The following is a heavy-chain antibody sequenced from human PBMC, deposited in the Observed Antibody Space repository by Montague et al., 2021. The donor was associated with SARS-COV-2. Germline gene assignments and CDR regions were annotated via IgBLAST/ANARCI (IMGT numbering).Heavy chain of an antibody. CDR1: GGSFNGYY. D-gene: IGHD3-3*01. Sequence: SETLSLTCAVYGGSFNGYYWTWIRQPPGKGLEWIGEINHSGSSNYNPSLRNRVPISVDKSKNQISLKLTSVTAADTATYYCARGQVTIFAVLLMLHAAGAIDVWGQGTTVTVSS. CDR2: INHSGSS. V-gene: IGHV4-34*01. CDR3: ARGQVTIFAVLLMLHAAGAIDV. J-gene: IGHJ3*01.